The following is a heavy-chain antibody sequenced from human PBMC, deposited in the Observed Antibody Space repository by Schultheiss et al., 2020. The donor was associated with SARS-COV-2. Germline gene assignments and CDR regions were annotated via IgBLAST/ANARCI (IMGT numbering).Heavy chain of an antibody. V-gene: IGHV3-15*01. D-gene: IGHD3-10*01. Sequence: GESLKISCAASGFTFSNAWMSWVRQAPGKGLEWVGRIKSKTDGGTTDYAAPVKGRFTISRDNSKNTLYLQMNSLRAEDTAVYYCARDRDYYGSGLLDYWGQGTLVTVSS. CDR3: ARDRDYYGSGLLDY. J-gene: IGHJ4*02. CDR2: IKSKTDGGTT. CDR1: GFTFSNAW.